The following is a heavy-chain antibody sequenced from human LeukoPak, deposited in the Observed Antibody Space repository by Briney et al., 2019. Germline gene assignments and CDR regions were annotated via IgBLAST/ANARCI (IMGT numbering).Heavy chain of an antibody. J-gene: IGHJ4*02. V-gene: IGHV4-59*01. CDR3: ARDSGSYKYFDY. Sequence: PSETLSLTCTVSGGSISSYYWSWVRQPPGKGLEWIGYIYYSGSTNYNPSLKSRVTISVDTSKNQFSLKLSSVTAADTAVYYCARDSGSYKYFDYWGQGTLVTVSS. D-gene: IGHD1-26*01. CDR1: GGSISSYY. CDR2: IYYSGST.